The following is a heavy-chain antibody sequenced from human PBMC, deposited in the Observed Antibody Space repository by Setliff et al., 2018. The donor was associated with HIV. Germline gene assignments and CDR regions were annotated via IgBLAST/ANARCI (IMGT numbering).Heavy chain of an antibody. CDR1: GFTFSNYN. D-gene: IGHD1-26*01. CDR2: TWYDGSNK. CDR3: ARARGSYRELDY. V-gene: IGHV3-33*08. Sequence: GGSLRLSCAASGFTFSNYNMNWVRQAPGKGLEWVAVTWYDGSNKYYADSVKGRFTISRDNSKNTLYLQMNSLRAEDTAVYYCARARGSYRELDYWGQGILVTVS. J-gene: IGHJ4*02.